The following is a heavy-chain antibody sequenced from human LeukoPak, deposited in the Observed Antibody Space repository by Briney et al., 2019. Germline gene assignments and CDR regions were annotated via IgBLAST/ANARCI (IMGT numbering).Heavy chain of an antibody. J-gene: IGHJ4*02. D-gene: IGHD1-26*01. V-gene: IGHV4-59*11. CDR3: ARSMSGTYPDW. CDR2: IYYSGRP. Sequence: SETLSLTCTVSGDSISSHSWSWIRQPPGKGPEWIGYIYYSGRPHCPPSLKSRVTMSVDTSKNQFSLRLSSVTAADTAMYYCARSMSGTYPDWWGPGTLVTVSS. CDR1: GDSISSHS.